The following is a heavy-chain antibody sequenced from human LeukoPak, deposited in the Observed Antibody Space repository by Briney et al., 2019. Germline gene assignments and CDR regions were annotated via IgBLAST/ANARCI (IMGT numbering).Heavy chain of an antibody. CDR1: GYTFTGYY. CDR3: ARYARFLEWLPYDY. Sequence: GASVKVSCKASGYTFTGYYMHWVRQAPGQGLEWMGWINPNSGGTNYAQKFQGRVTMTRDTSISTAYMELSRLRSDDTAVYYCARYARFLEWLPYDYWGQGTLVTDSS. J-gene: IGHJ4*02. D-gene: IGHD3-3*01. CDR2: INPNSGGT. V-gene: IGHV1-2*02.